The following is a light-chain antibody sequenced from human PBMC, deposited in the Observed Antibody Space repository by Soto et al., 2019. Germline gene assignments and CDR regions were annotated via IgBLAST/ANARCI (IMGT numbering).Light chain of an antibody. CDR1: QSVSSN. Sequence: EIVMTQSPATLSLSPGERATLSCRASQSVSSNLSWYQQKPGQAPRLLIYGASTRATGIPARISGSGSATEFTRTISSLQAEDFAVYYCQHYNNWPPPLTFGGGTKVEIK. CDR3: QHYNNWPPPLT. V-gene: IGKV3-15*01. CDR2: GAS. J-gene: IGKJ4*01.